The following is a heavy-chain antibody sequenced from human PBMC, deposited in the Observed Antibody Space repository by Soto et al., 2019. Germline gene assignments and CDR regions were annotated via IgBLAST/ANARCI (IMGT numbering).Heavy chain of an antibody. Sequence: ASVKVSCKASGYTFTSYGISWVRQAPGQGLEGMGWISAYNGNTNYAQKLQGRVTMTTDTSTSTAYMELRSLRSDDTAVYCCARDLVPSHEDWFDPWGQGTLVTVSS. CDR1: GYTFTSYG. CDR2: ISAYNGNT. V-gene: IGHV1-18*01. D-gene: IGHD1-26*01. CDR3: ARDLVPSHEDWFDP. J-gene: IGHJ5*02.